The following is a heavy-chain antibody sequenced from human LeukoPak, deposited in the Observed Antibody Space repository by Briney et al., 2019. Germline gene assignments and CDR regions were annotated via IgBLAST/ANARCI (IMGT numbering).Heavy chain of an antibody. CDR2: IIPVFGTA. D-gene: IGHD1-26*01. CDR3: ARGYSRDVVLGANDY. CDR1: GGTFSSYA. J-gene: IGHJ4*02. V-gene: IGHV1-69*13. Sequence: ASLKVSCKASGGTFSSYAISWVRQAPGQGLEWMGGIIPVFGTANYAQKFQGRVTITADESTSTAYMELSSLRSEDTAVYYCARGYSRDVVLGANDYWGQGTLVTVSS.